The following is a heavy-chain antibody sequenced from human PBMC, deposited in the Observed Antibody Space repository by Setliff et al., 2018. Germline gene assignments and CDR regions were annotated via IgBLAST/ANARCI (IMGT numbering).Heavy chain of an antibody. CDR1: GGTFRSDG. D-gene: IGHD2-21*02. Sequence: SVKVSCKASGGTFRSDGFNWVRQAPGQGLEWMGGIIPIFGTANYAQKFQGRVTITADDSTSTIYMDVSSLRAKDTATSYCAGTDAYCAGDCSISWGRGTLVTVSS. CDR3: AGTDAYCAGDCSIS. V-gene: IGHV1-69*13. CDR2: IIPIFGTA. J-gene: IGHJ5*02.